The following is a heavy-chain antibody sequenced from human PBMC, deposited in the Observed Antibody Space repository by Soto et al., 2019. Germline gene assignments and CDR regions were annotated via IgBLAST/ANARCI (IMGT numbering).Heavy chain of an antibody. D-gene: IGHD6-13*01. V-gene: IGHV4-31*03. CDR3: AREAGGAAAGIIAPS. J-gene: IGHJ5*02. Sequence: PSETLSLTCTVSGGSISSGDYYWSWIRQHPGKGLEWIGYIYYSGSTYYNPSLKSRVTISVDTSKNQFSLKLSSVTAADTAVYYCAREAGGAAAGIIAPSWGQGTLVTVSS. CDR1: GGSISSGDYY. CDR2: IYYSGST.